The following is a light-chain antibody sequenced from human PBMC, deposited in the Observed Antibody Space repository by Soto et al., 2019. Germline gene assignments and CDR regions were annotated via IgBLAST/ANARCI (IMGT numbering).Light chain of an antibody. J-gene: IGKJ2*01. CDR1: QSVSTY. Sequence: DIKMTQFPSSLSASAGERVTITCRASQSVSTYLSWYVQEPGSAPKLLIYGVSKLESGIAPRFTGSGLATEFTLTINSLQPEDFAVYFCQQTYMVPYTFGQGTKVEI. CDR2: GVS. V-gene: IGKV1-39*01. CDR3: QQTYMVPYT.